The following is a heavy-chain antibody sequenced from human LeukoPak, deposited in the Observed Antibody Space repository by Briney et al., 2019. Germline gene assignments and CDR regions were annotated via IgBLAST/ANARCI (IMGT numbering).Heavy chain of an antibody. CDR1: GVSIISYY. J-gene: IGHJ4*02. V-gene: IGHV4-59*01. Sequence: SETLSLTCTVSGVSIISYYWSWLRQPPGKGLEWIAFIHPSGSTGYNPSLKSRFTISVDTSKNHFSLKVTSMSAADTGVYYCARSLPGAIGAADFWGQGTLVTVSS. CDR2: IHPSGST. D-gene: IGHD6-13*01. CDR3: ARSLPGAIGAADF.